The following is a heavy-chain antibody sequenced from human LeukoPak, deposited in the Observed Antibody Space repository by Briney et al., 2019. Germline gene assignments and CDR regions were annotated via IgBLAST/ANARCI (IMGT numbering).Heavy chain of an antibody. V-gene: IGHV4-59*12. CDR1: GGSISGYF. CDR2: IYYTGST. Sequence: SETLSLTCAVSGGSISGYFWSWSRQPPGKGLEWIGYIYYTGSTIHDPSLRSRVTMSVDTSKNQFSLKLSSVTAADTAVYYCARGNLIAAAAGWFDPWGQGTLVTVSS. D-gene: IGHD6-13*01. J-gene: IGHJ5*02. CDR3: ARGNLIAAAAGWFDP.